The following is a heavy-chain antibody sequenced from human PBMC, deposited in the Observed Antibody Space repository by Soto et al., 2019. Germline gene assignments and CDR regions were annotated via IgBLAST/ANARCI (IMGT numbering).Heavy chain of an antibody. V-gene: IGHV1-69*04. CDR3: ARDEGSTVPFDY. D-gene: IGHD4-17*01. CDR2: IIPILGIA. J-gene: IGHJ4*02. Sequence: SVKVSCKASGGTFSSYTISWVRQAPGQGLEWMGRIIPILGIANYAQKFQGRVTITADKSTSTAYMELSSLRSEDTAVYYCARDEGSTVPFDYWGQGTLVTVSS. CDR1: GGTFSSYT.